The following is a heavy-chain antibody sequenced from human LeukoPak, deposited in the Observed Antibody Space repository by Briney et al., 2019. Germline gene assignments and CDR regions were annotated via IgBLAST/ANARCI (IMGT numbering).Heavy chain of an antibody. D-gene: IGHD6-19*01. CDR2: ISSSSSYI. CDR3: ASDSSGWYFDY. Sequence: GGSLRLSCAASGFTFSSYSMNWVRQAPGKGLEWVSSISSSSSYIYYADSVKGRFTISRDNAKNSLYLQMNSLRAEDTAVYYCASDSSGWYFDYWGQGTLVTVSS. CDR1: GFTFSSYS. J-gene: IGHJ4*02. V-gene: IGHV3-21*01.